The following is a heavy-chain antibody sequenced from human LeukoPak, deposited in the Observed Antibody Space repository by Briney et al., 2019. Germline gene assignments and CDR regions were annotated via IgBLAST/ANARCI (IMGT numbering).Heavy chain of an antibody. CDR2: ISGIGGST. D-gene: IGHD3-10*01. CDR3: AKAAGHMVRGARFDY. V-gene: IGHV3-23*01. J-gene: IGHJ4*02. Sequence: GGSLRLSCAASGFTFSSYAMSWVRQAPGKGLEWVSAISGIGGSTYYADSVKGRFTISRDNSKNTLYLQMNSLRAEDTAVYYCAKAAGHMVRGARFDYWGQGTLVTVSS. CDR1: GFTFSSYA.